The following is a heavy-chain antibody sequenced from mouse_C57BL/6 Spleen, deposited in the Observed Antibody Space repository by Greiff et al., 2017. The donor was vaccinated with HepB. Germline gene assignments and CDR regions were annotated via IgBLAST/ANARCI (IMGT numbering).Heavy chain of an antibody. J-gene: IGHJ1*03. D-gene: IGHD1-1*01. V-gene: IGHV1-61*01. CDR1: GYTFTSYW. Sequence: VQLQQSGAELVRPGSSVKLSCKASGYTFTSYWMDWVKQRLGQGLEWIGNIYPSDSETHYNQKFKDKATLTVDKSSSTAYMQLSSLTSEDSAVYYCARWGYYGSSSYWYFDVWGTGTTVTVSS. CDR2: IYPSDSET. CDR3: ARWGYYGSSSYWYFDV.